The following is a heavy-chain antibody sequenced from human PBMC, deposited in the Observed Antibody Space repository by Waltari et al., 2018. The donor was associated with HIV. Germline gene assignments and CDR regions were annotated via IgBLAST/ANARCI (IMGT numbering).Heavy chain of an antibody. CDR1: GGTVSRDY. D-gene: IGHD3-22*01. Sequence: QVQLHESGPGLIKPSETLSLNCTVSGGTVSRDYWSWVRFSPGKRLEWIGYIYHRGSPTYKPSLKGRASISMDTARRQISLKLTSVTVADAAIYYCARDKMFDYDSVGNEFWGNYYVMDVWGQGTTVIVSS. CDR2: IYHRGSP. CDR3: ARDKMFDYDSVGNEFWGNYYVMDV. J-gene: IGHJ6*02. V-gene: IGHV4-59*02.